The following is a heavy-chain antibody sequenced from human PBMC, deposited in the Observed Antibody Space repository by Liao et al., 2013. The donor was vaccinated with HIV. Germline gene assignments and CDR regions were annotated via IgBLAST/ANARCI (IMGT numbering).Heavy chain of an antibody. CDR1: GGYISSGSYY. Sequence: QVQLQESGPGLVKPSQTLSLTCSVSGGYISSGSYYWSWIRQPAGKGLEWIGHISHSGFTNNSPSLKSRATISIDLSNNEFSLDLSSVTAADSAVYYCGRLGQPSRDLYTGGFYYMDVWGKGTTVTVSS. J-gene: IGHJ6*03. D-gene: IGHD2-2*02. V-gene: IGHV4-61*02. CDR2: ISHSGFT. CDR3: GRLGQPSRDLYTGGFYYMDV.